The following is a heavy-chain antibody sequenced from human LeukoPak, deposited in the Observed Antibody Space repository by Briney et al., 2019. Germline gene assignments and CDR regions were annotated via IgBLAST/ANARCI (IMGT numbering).Heavy chain of an antibody. D-gene: IGHD3-16*02. CDR2: ISSSSSTI. CDR1: GFTFSSYI. CDR3: ARAGIGGVIAQLDY. V-gene: IGHV3-48*02. Sequence: GGSLRLSCAASGFTFSSYIMNWVRQAPGKGLEWVSYISSSSSTIYYADSVKGRFTISRDNAKNSLYLQMNSLRDEDTAVNYCARAGIGGVIAQLDYWGQGTLVTVSS. J-gene: IGHJ4*02.